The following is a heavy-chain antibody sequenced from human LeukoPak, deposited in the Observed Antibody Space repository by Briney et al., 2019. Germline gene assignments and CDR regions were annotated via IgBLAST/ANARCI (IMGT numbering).Heavy chain of an antibody. CDR1: GFTVSSTY. V-gene: IGHV3-66*04. CDR2: IYSGGST. J-gene: IGHJ4*02. CDR3: VTHRPWRGVF. D-gene: IGHD3-10*01. Sequence: GGSLRLSCAASGFTVSSTYMSWVRQTPGKGLEWVSVIYSGGSTYYADSVKGRFTISRDNSKNTLYLQMNSLRAEDTAVYYCVTHRPWRGVFWGQGTLVTVSS.